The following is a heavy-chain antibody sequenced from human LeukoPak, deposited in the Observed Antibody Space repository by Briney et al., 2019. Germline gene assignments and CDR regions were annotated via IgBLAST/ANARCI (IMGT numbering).Heavy chain of an antibody. J-gene: IGHJ4*02. V-gene: IGHV3-7*01. D-gene: IGHD3-10*01. CDR3: ATGRWFGEFAGSAFED. CDR1: GFGFSNYW. CDR2: IKEDGSVI. Sequence: GGSRRLSCLGSGFGFSNYWMTWLRQAPGEGLEWVANIKEDGSVIYYADSVKGRFTISRDNAKNSVYLQMNSLRVEDTALYYCATGRWFGEFAGSAFEDWGQGTLVTVYS.